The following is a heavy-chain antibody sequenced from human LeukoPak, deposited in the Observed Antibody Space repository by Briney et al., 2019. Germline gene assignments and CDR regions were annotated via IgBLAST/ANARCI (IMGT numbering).Heavy chain of an antibody. CDR1: GGSISTYY. D-gene: IGHD2-2*01. CDR2: IYYSGST. J-gene: IGHJ3*02. Sequence: PSETLSLTCTVSGGSISTYYWSWIRQPPGKGLEWIGYIYYSGSTNYNPSLKGRVTTSVDTSKNQFSLKLTSVTAADTAVYYCARARYANAWYAFDIWGHGTMVTVSS. CDR3: ARARYANAWYAFDI. V-gene: IGHV4-59*01.